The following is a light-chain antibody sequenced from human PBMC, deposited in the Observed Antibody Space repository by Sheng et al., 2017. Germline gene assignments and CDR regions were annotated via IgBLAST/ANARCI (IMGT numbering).Light chain of an antibody. CDR3: QQYGRSLLT. V-gene: IGKV3-15*01. CDR1: QSVSSN. Sequence: EIVMTQSPATLSVSPGERATLSCRASQSVSSNLAWYQQKPGQAPRLLIYGASTRATGIPARFSGSGSGTDFTLTISRLEPEDSAVYYCQQYGRSLLTFGPGTKVDIK. J-gene: IGKJ3*01. CDR2: GAS.